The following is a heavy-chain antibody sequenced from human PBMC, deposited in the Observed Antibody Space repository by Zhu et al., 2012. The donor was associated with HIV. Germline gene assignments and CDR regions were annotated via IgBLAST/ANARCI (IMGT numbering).Heavy chain of an antibody. CDR3: ARHPRRDGYNSGGGEIRTGFDY. V-gene: IGHV4-39*01. J-gene: IGHJ4*02. Sequence: QVQLQESGPGLVKPSETLSLMCSVSGGSISRRTHYWGWIRQPPGRGLEWIGSIYYSGSTYYNPSLKSRVTISVDTSKNQFSLKLRSVTAADTAVYYCARHPRRDGYNSGGGEIRTGFDYWGQGTLVTVSS. D-gene: IGHD5-24*01. CDR2: IYYSGST. CDR1: GGSISRRTHY.